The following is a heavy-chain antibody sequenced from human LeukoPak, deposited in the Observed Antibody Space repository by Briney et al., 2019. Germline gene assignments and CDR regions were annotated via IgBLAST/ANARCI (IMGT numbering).Heavy chain of an antibody. Sequence: ASVKVSCKASGYTFTGYYMHWVRQAPGQGLEWMGWINPNSGGTNYAQKFQGWVTMTRDTSISTAYMELSRLRSDDTAVYYCARDITMVRGVVYYYGMDVWGQGTTVTVSS. D-gene: IGHD3-10*01. CDR3: ARDITMVRGVVYYYGMDV. V-gene: IGHV1-2*04. CDR1: GYTFTGYY. J-gene: IGHJ6*02. CDR2: INPNSGGT.